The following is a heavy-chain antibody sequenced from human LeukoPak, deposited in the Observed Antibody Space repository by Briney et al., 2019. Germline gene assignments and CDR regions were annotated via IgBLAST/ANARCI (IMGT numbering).Heavy chain of an antibody. D-gene: IGHD3-3*01. J-gene: IGHJ6*03. CDR2: IKSKTDGGTT. CDR1: RFTFSNAW. CDR3: TTDFWSGYAYYYYMDV. V-gene: IGHV3-15*01. Sequence: GGSLRLSCAASRFTFSNAWMSWVRQAPGKGLEWVGRIKSKTDGGTTDYAAPVKGRFTISRDDSKNTLYLQMNSLKTEDTAVYYCTTDFWSGYAYYYYMDVWGKGTTVTVSS.